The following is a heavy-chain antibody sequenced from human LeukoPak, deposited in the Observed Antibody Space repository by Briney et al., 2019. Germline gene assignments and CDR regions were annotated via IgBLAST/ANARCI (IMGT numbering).Heavy chain of an antibody. D-gene: IGHD2-2*01. CDR1: GFTFSSYG. CDR3: ARDRLLCSSTSCYYYGMDV. J-gene: IGHJ6*02. V-gene: IGHV3-30*19. CDR2: IWYDGSNK. Sequence: GRSLRLSCAASGFTFSSYGMHWVRQAPGKGLEWVAVIWYDGSNKYYADSVKGRFTISRDNSRNTLYLQMNSLRAEDTAVYYCARDRLLCSSTSCYYYGMDVWGQGTTVTVSS.